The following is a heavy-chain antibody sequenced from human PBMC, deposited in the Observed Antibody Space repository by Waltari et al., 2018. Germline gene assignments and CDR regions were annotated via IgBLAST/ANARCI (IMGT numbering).Heavy chain of an antibody. CDR2: IYSGGST. V-gene: IGHV3-53*01. CDR1: GFTVSRHY. CDR3: ARGNWNYVDWFDP. Sequence: EVQLVESGGGLIQPGGSLRLSCAASGFTVSRHYMSWVPQAPGKGLEWVSVIYSGGSTYYADSVKGRFTISRDNSKNTLYLQMNSLRAEDTAMYYCARGNWNYVDWFDPWGQGTLVTVSS. J-gene: IGHJ5*02. D-gene: IGHD1-7*01.